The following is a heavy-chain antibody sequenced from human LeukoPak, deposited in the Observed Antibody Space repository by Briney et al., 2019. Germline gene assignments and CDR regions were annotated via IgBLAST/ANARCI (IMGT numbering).Heavy chain of an antibody. J-gene: IGHJ4*02. V-gene: IGHV4-39*07. D-gene: IGHD3-10*01. Sequence: SETLSLTCSVSGGSIRTNGYYWGWIRQTPGKGLEWIGSIYYSGITYYNPSLKSRVTISVDTSRNQFSLKMTSVTAADTAVYYCARDGYGSADEGSDFDYWGQGTLVTVSS. CDR3: ARDGYGSADEGSDFDY. CDR2: IYYSGIT. CDR1: GGSIRTNGYY.